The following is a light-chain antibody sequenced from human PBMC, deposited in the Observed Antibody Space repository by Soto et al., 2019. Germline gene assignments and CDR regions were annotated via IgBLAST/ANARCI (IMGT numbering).Light chain of an antibody. CDR3: NSYTGSSTRFV. J-gene: IGLJ1*01. V-gene: IGLV2-14*01. CDR2: EVS. CDR1: SSDVGACNY. Sequence: QSALTQPASVSGSPGQSVTISCTGTSSDVGACNYVSWYQQHPGKAPKLMIYEVSNRPSGVSNRFSGSKSGNTASLTISGLQAEDEADYYCNSYTGSSTRFVFGTGTKVTVL.